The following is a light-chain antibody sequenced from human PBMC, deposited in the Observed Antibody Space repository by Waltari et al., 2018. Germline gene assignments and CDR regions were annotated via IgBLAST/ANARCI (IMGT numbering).Light chain of an antibody. V-gene: IGLV2-18*02. CDR2: EVS. J-gene: IGLJ2*01. CDR3: CSYTSSSTSV. CDR1: SSDVGSYNR. Sequence: QSALTQPPSVSGSPGQSVTISCTGTSSDVGSYNRVSWYQQPPGTTPKLMIYEVSNRPSGVPDRFSGSKSGNTASLTISGLQAEDEADYYCCSYTSSSTSVFGGGTKLTVL.